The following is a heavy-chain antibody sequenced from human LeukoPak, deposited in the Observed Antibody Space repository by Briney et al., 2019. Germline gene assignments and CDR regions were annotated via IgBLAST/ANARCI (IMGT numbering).Heavy chain of an antibody. CDR3: AREDVAAALDY. J-gene: IGHJ4*02. V-gene: IGHV3-30-3*01. CDR1: GFTFSSYA. Sequence: GGSLRLSCAASGFTFSSYAMHWVRQAPGKGLEWVAAISYDGSNKYYADSVKGRFTISRDNSKNTLYLQMNSLRAEDTAVYYCAREDVAAALDYWGQGTLVTVSS. CDR2: ISYDGSNK. D-gene: IGHD6-13*01.